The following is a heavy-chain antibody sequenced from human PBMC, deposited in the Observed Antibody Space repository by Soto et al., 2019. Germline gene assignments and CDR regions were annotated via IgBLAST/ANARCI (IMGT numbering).Heavy chain of an antibody. D-gene: IGHD3-3*01. V-gene: IGHV3-7*01. Sequence: EVQLVESGGGLVQPGGSLRLSCAASGFTFSSYWMSWVRQAPGKGLEWVANIKQDGSEKYYVDSVTGRFTISRDNAKNSLYLQMNSLRAEDTAVYYCARERYYDFWSGYCHFDFWGQGTLVTVSS. CDR3: ARERYYDFWSGYCHFDF. CDR1: GFTFSSYW. CDR2: IKQDGSEK. J-gene: IGHJ4*02.